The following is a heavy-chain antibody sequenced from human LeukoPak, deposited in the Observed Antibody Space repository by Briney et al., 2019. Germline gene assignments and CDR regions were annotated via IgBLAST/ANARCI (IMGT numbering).Heavy chain of an antibody. V-gene: IGHV1-18*01. J-gene: IGHJ5*02. Sequence: APVKVSCKASGYTFTSYGISWVRQAPGQGLEWMGWISAYNGNTNYAQKLQGRVTMTTDTSTSTAYMELRSLRSDDTAVYYCARDPEVASSVRNQNWFDPWGQGTLVTVSS. D-gene: IGHD6-19*01. CDR3: ARDPEVASSVRNQNWFDP. CDR1: GYTFTSYG. CDR2: ISAYNGNT.